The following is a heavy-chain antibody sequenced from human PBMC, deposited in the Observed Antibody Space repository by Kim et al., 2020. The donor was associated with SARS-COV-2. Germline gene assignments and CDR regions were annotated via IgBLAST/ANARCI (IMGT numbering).Heavy chain of an antibody. V-gene: IGHV3-11*01. CDR1: GFIFSDYY. CDR2: ISSSSNTI. J-gene: IGHJ6*03. Sequence: GGSLRLSCEASGFIFSDYYMAWIRQAPGKGLEWIAFISSSSNTIRYADTVKGRFTISRDNAKNSLYLQMNSLSAEDTAVYYCASRKLLYYYMDVWGKGTT. CDR3: ASRKLLYYYMDV.